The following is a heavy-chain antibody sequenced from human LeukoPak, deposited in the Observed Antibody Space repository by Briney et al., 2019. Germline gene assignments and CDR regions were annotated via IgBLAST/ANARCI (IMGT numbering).Heavy chain of an antibody. J-gene: IGHJ4*02. Sequence: ASVKVSCKASGYTFSDYCIHWVRQAPGQGLEWMGWINPNSGGTNYAQKFQDRVTMTRDTSISTVYMELSSLRSDDTAVYYCARDRQQVVRGYYDYWGQGTLVTVSS. CDR3: ARDRQQVVRGYYDY. CDR2: INPNSGGT. CDR1: GYTFSDYC. D-gene: IGHD6-13*01. V-gene: IGHV1-2*02.